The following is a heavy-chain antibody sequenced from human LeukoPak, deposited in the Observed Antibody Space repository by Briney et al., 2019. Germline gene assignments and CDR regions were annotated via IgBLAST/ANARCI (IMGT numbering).Heavy chain of an antibody. J-gene: IGHJ4*02. CDR1: GFTFDNYA. D-gene: IGHD3-16*02. CDR3: AREGSIVARTDY. Sequence: GGSLRLSCEASGFTFDNYAMHWVRQAPGRRLEWVAVISFDGNQEYYPDSVKGRFTISRDNSKNTLYLQMNGLKTEDTAVYYCAREGSIVARTDYWGQGALVTVSS. CDR2: ISFDGNQE. V-gene: IGHV3-30-3*01.